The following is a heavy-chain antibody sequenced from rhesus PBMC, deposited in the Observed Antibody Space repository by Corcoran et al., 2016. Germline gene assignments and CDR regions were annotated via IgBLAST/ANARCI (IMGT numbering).Heavy chain of an antibody. CDR1: GSSFSIGSG. V-gene: IGHV4-127*01. D-gene: IGHD6-31*01. J-gene: IGHJ4*01. Sequence: QVQLQESGPGLVKPSETLSLTCAVPGSSFSIGSGWSWFRQPPATGLEWIGYIGGSSGSTNYNPSLKSRVTISKDTSKNQFSLNLSSVTAADTAVYYCARDRRLAYYYFDYWGQGVLVTVSS. CDR3: ARDRRLAYYYFDY. CDR2: IGGSSGST.